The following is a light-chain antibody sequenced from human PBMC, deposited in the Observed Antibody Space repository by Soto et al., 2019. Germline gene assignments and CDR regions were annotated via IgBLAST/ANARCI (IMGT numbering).Light chain of an antibody. CDR3: SSYTTSTTTV. CDR2: DVS. V-gene: IGLV2-14*01. Sequence: QSALTQPASVSGSPGQSITISCSGTSSDVGRYNYVSWYQQHPGQVPKLIIYDVSNRPSGVSDRFSASKSGNTASLTISGLQAEDEADYYCSSYTTSTTTVFGTGTKLTVL. CDR1: SSDVGRYNY. J-gene: IGLJ1*01.